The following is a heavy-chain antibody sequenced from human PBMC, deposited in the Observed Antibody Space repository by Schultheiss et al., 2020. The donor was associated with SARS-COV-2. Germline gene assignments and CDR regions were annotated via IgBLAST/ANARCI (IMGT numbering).Heavy chain of an antibody. CDR2: INNSGST. CDR1: GGSISSSSYY. J-gene: IGHJ6*02. Sequence: SQTLSLTCTVSGGSISSSSYYWGWIRQPPGKGLEWIGEINNSGSTNYNPSLKSRVTISVDTSKNQFSLKLSSVTAADTAVYYCARDMADYYYGMDVWGQGTTVTVSS. CDR3: ARDMADYYYGMDV. V-gene: IGHV4-39*07. D-gene: IGHD5-24*01.